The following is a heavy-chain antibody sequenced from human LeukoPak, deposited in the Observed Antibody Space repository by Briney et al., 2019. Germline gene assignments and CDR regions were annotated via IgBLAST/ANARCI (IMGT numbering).Heavy chain of an antibody. CDR2: ISSNGGST. D-gene: IGHD2-15*01. CDR3: VRASPCSGGSCYWGWDFDY. J-gene: IGHJ4*02. Sequence: GGSLRLSCSASGFTFSSYAMHWVRQAPGKGLEYVSAISSNGGSTYYADSVKGRFTISRDNSKNTLHLQMSSLRAEDTAVYYCVRASPCSGGSCYWGWDFDYWGQGTLVTVSS. V-gene: IGHV3-64D*06. CDR1: GFTFSSYA.